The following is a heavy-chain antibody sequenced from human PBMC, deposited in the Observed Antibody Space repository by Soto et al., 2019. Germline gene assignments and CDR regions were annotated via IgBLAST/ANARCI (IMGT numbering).Heavy chain of an antibody. V-gene: IGHV4-59*01. Sequence: SETLSLTCTVSGGSISSYYWSWIRQPPGKGLEWIGYIYYSGSTNYNPSLKSRVTISVDTSKNQFSLKLSSVTAADTAVYYCARASYSYWSLDYWGQGTLVTVSS. CDR3: ARASYSYWSLDY. CDR2: IYYSGST. J-gene: IGHJ4*02. CDR1: GGSISSYY. D-gene: IGHD5-18*01.